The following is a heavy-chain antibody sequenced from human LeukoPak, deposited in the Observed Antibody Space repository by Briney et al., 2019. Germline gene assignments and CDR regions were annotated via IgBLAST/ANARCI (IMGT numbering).Heavy chain of an antibody. V-gene: IGHV4-59*01. CDR2: IYYSGST. Sequence: SETLSLTCTVSGGSISSYYWSWIRQPPGKGLEWIGYIYYSGSTNYNPSLKSRVTISVDTSKNQFSLKMSSVTAADTAVYYCARDALPYYDSSGYYKTHDAFDIWGQGTTVTVSS. J-gene: IGHJ3*02. CDR3: ARDALPYYDSSGYYKTHDAFDI. D-gene: IGHD3-22*01. CDR1: GGSISSYY.